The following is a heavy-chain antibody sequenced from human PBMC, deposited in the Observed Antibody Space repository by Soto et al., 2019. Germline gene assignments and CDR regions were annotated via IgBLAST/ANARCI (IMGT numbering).Heavy chain of an antibody. CDR1: GFSLSTSGVG. CDR3: AHSQVRLTLDY. D-gene: IGHD3-10*01. Sequence: SGPTLVNPTQTLTLTCTFSGFSLSTSGVGVGWIRQPPGKALEWLALIYWNDDKRYSPSLKSRLTITKDTSKNQVVLTMTNMDPVDTDPYHCAHSQVRLTLDYWGQGTLVSASS. V-gene: IGHV2-5*01. CDR2: IYWNDDK. J-gene: IGHJ4*02.